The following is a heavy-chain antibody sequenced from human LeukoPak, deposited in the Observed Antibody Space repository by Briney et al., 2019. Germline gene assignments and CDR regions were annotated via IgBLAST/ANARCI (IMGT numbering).Heavy chain of an antibody. J-gene: IGHJ4*02. CDR1: GFTFSNYA. CDR3: ARDGSSGWYWVDY. CDR2: SGSTGST. D-gene: IGHD6-19*01. V-gene: IGHV3-23*01. Sequence: PGGSLRLSCAASGFTFSNYAMNWVRQAPGKGLEWVSLSGSTGSTYYADSVKGRFTISRDNSKNTLYLQMNSLRAEDTAVYYCARDGSSGWYWVDYWGQGTLVTVSS.